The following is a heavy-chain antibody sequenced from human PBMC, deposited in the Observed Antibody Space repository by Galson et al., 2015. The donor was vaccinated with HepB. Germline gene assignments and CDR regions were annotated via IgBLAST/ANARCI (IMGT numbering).Heavy chain of an antibody. CDR3: AKDQSRARGYYDAFDI. V-gene: IGHV3-30*18. J-gene: IGHJ3*02. Sequence: SLRLACAASGFTFSSYGMHWVRQAPGKGLEWVAVISYDGSNKYYADSVKGRFTISRDNSKNTLYLQMNSLRAEDTAVYYCAKDQSRARGYYDAFDIWGQGTMVTVSS. CDR1: GFTFSSYG. D-gene: IGHD3-22*01. CDR2: ISYDGSNK.